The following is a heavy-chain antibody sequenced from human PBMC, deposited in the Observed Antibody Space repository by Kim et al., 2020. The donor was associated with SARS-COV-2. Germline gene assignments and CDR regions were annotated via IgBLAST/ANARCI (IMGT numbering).Heavy chain of an antibody. CDR1: GYSFTNYW. CDR3: ARHLPGSSNGYHFDS. J-gene: IGHJ4*02. D-gene: IGHD3-22*01. CDR2: ITPSGSYT. Sequence: GESLKISCKGSGYSFTNYWITWVRQIPGKGLEWMGKITPSGSYTTYSPSFQGHATISVDKSISTAYMQWRSLQAADSAIYYFARHLPGSSNGYHFDSWGQGTLVTVSS. V-gene: IGHV5-10-1*01.